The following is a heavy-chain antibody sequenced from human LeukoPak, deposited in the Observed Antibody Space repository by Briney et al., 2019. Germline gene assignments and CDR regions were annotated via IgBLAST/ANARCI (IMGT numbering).Heavy chain of an antibody. V-gene: IGHV3-30*18. CDR3: AKDANVWFGELIDY. D-gene: IGHD3-10*01. CDR1: GFTFSSYW. CDR2: ISYDGSNK. J-gene: IGHJ4*02. Sequence: RGSLRLSCAASGFTFSSYWMHWVRQAPGKGLEWVAVISYDGSNKYYADSVKGRFTISRDNSKNTLYLQMNSLRAEDTAVYYCAKDANVWFGELIDYWGQGTLVTVSS.